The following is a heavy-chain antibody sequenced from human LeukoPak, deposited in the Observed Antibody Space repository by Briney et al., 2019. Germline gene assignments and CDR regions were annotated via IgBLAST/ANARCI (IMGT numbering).Heavy chain of an antibody. D-gene: IGHD3-3*01. CDR1: GYTFTSYG. CDR2: ISAYNGNT. V-gene: IGHV1-18*01. Sequence: ASVKVSCKASGYTFTSYGISWVRQAPGQGLEWMGWISAYNGNTNYAQKLQGRVTMTPDTSTSTAYMELRSLRSDDTAVYYCARDGYYDFWSGYSTYGMDVWGQGTTVTVSS. J-gene: IGHJ6*02. CDR3: ARDGYYDFWSGYSTYGMDV.